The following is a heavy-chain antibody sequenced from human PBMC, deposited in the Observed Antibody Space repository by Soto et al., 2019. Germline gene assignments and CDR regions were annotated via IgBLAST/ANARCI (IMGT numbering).Heavy chain of an antibody. CDR1: GFTFSNYA. V-gene: IGHV3-9*01. D-gene: IGHD5-18*01. J-gene: IGHJ4*02. Sequence: QPGGSLSLSCAASGFTFSNYAMNWVRQAPGKGLEWVSGISWNSGYIAYADSVKGRFTISRDNGKNSLYLQMNSLRPEDTAFYYCAKGPAVVTRFDNWGQGILVTVS. CDR2: ISWNSGYI. CDR3: AKGPAVVTRFDN.